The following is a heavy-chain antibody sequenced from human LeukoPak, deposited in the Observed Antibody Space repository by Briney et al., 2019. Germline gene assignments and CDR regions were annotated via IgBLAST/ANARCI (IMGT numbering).Heavy chain of an antibody. D-gene: IGHD6-6*01. CDR2: IIPNSGTT. J-gene: IGHJ5*02. Sequence: ASVKVSFKSSGDTFSSYAINWVRQPPGQGLEWMGGIIPNSGTTNYAQKSQDRVTITTEESTSTAYMELSRLRCEDTAVYYCARAPPPGSSSSDWFDPWGQGALVTVSS. V-gene: IGHV1-69*05. CDR3: ARAPPPGSSSSDWFDP. CDR1: GDTFSSYA.